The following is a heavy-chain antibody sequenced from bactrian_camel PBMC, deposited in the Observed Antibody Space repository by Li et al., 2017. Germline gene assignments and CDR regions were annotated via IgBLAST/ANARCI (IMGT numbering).Heavy chain of an antibody. J-gene: IGHJ4*01. D-gene: IGHD6*01. CDR1: GYTVSSTC. CDR3: AAGATYGPLVRWRYNY. CDR2: IGRDGIT. V-gene: IGHV3S53*01. Sequence: HVQLVESGGGSVQAGGSLRLSCAASGYTVSSTCMGWFRQAPGKEREGVACIGRDGITMYSDSVKGRFTISKDSAMNTLYLQMDSLKPEDSATYVCAAGATYGPLVRWRYNYWGQGTQVTVS.